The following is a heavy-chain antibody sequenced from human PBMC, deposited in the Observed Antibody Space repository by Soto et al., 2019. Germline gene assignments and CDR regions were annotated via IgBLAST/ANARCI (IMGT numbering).Heavy chain of an antibody. D-gene: IGHD2-15*01. CDR1: GGSISSYY. J-gene: IGHJ4*02. CDR3: ARHGYCSGGSCYSSGEYYFDY. V-gene: IGHV4-59*08. Sequence: QVQLQESGPGLVKPSETLSLTCTVSGGSISSYYWSWIRQPPGKGLEWIGYIYYSGSTNYNPSLKRRVTISVDTSKNQFSLKLSSVTAADTAVYYCARHGYCSGGSCYSSGEYYFDYWGQGTLVTVSS. CDR2: IYYSGST.